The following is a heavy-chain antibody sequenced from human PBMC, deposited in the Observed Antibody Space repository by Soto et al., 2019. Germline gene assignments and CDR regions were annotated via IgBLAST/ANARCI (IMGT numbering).Heavy chain of an antibody. V-gene: IGHV3-13*01. CDR3: ARVGAGGYYGSGSYYSYYYYGMDV. D-gene: IGHD3-10*01. Sequence: EVQLVESGGGLVQPGGSLRLSCAASGFTFSSYDMHWVRQATGKGLEWVSAIGTAGDTYYPGSVKGRFTISRENAKNPLSIQMNSVRAEDTAVYDCARVGAGGYYGSGSYYSYYYYGMDVWGQGTTVTVSS. CDR1: GFTFSSYD. J-gene: IGHJ6*02. CDR2: IGTAGDT.